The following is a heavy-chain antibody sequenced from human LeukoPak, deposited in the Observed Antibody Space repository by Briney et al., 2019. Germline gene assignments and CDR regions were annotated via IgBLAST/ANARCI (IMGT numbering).Heavy chain of an antibody. CDR1: GFTLGDYA. V-gene: IGHV3-49*04. D-gene: IGHD5-12*01. CDR3: TRSGYSGYDRPRA. Sequence: GGSLRLSCTASGFTLGDYAMSWVRQAPGKGLEVVGFIRSKTYGRTTEYAASVKRRFTISRDDSKSIAYLQMNSLKPEDTAVYYCTRSGYSGYDRPRAWGQGTLVTVSS. CDR2: IRSKTYGRTT. J-gene: IGHJ5*02.